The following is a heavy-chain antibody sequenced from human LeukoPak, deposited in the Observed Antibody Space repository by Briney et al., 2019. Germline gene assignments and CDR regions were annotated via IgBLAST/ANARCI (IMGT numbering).Heavy chain of an antibody. J-gene: IGHJ4*02. CDR3: TRGGDIAVAVPGDY. CDR2: IYYTGST. D-gene: IGHD6-19*01. CDR1: GGSISSSDYY. Sequence: SETLSLTCTVSGGSISSSDYYWGWIRQPPGKGLEWIGFIYYTGSTNYNPSLKSRVTISVDTSKNQFSLNLSSVTAADTAVYYCTRGGDIAVAVPGDYWGQGTLVTVSS. V-gene: IGHV4-61*08.